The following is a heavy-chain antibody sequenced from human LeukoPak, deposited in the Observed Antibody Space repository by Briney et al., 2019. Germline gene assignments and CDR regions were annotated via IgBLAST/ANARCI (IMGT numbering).Heavy chain of an antibody. CDR2: IYYSGST. Sequence: PSETLSLTCTVSGGSISSSSYYWGWIRQPPGKGLEWIESIYYSGSTYYNPSLKSRVTISVDTSKNQFSLKLSSVTAADTAVYYCASYSGDYGSYYFDYWGQGTLVTVSS. CDR3: ASYSGDYGSYYFDY. V-gene: IGHV4-39*01. D-gene: IGHD4-17*01. CDR1: GGSISSSSYY. J-gene: IGHJ4*02.